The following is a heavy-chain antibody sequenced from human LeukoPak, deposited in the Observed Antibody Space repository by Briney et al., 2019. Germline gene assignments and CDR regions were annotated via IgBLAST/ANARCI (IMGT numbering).Heavy chain of an antibody. CDR2: ISSSSSYI. V-gene: IGHV3-21*01. CDR1: GFTFSSYS. Sequence: PGGSLRLSCAASGFTFSSYSMNWVRQAPGKGLEWVSSISSSSSYIYYADSVKGRFTISRDNAKNSLYLQMNSLRAEDTAVYYCARAFADGYNSSPFDYWGQGTLVTVFS. CDR3: ARAFADGYNSSPFDY. D-gene: IGHD5-24*01. J-gene: IGHJ4*02.